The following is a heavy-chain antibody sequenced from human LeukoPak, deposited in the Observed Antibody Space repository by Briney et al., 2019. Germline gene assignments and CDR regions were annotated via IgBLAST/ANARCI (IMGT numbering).Heavy chain of an antibody. D-gene: IGHD2-2*01. CDR3: AGSIVVVPAQIDY. CDR2: IYHSGST. CDR1: GYSISNGYY. J-gene: IGHJ4*02. Sequence: SETLSLTCTVSGYSISNGYYWGWIRQPPGKGLEWIGSIYHSGSTYYNPSLKSRVTISVDTSKNQFSLKLSSVTAADTAVYYCAGSIVVVPAQIDYWGQGTLVTVSS. V-gene: IGHV4-38-2*02.